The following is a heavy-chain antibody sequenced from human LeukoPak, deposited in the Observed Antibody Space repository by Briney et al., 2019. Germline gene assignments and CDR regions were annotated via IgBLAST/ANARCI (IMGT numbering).Heavy chain of an antibody. J-gene: IGHJ6*02. D-gene: IGHD3-3*01. CDR1: GYTFTSYG. V-gene: IGHV1-18*01. CDR2: IGAYNGNT. CDR3: ARWGITIPMDV. Sequence: ASVKVSCKASGYTFTSYGISWVRQAPGQGLEWMGWIGAYNGNTYYAQKLQGRVTMTTDTSTSTAYMELRSLRADDTAVDYCARWGITIPMDVWGQGTTVTVSS.